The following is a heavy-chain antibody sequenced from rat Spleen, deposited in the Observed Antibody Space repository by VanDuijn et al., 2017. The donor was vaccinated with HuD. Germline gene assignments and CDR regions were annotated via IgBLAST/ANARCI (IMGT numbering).Heavy chain of an antibody. V-gene: IGHV2-41*01. D-gene: IGHD1-11*01. CDR2: IWNTGGT. J-gene: IGHJ1*01. CDR3: ARDPPNNYGGPY. CDR1: GFSLTSYN. Sequence: QVQLKESGPGLVQPSQTLSLTCTVAGFSLTSYNVHWVRQPPGKGLEWMGVIWNTGGTRYNSALKSRLSISKDTSKSQVFLKMNSLQTEDTATYYCARDPPNNYGGPYWGPGTMVTVSS.